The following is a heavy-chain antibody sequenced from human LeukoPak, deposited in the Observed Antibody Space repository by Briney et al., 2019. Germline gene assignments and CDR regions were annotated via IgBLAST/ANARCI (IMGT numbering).Heavy chain of an antibody. CDR1: GFTFSSYW. CDR2: ISGSGGST. D-gene: IGHD5-18*01. Sequence: GGSLRLSCAASGFTFSSYWMSWVRQAPGKGLEWVSAISGSGGSTYYADSVKGRFTISRDNSKNTLYLQMNSLRAEDTAVYYCAKDWRRGYSYGFDYWGQGTLVTVSS. J-gene: IGHJ4*02. V-gene: IGHV3-23*01. CDR3: AKDWRRGYSYGFDY.